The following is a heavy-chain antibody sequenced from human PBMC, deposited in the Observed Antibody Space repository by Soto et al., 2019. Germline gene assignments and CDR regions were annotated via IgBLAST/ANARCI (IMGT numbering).Heavy chain of an antibody. CDR1: GFTFSSYW. CDR3: VRTSLVVAAATREDY. CDR2: INSDGSST. J-gene: IGHJ4*02. D-gene: IGHD2-15*01. Sequence: PGGSLRLSCAASGFTFSSYWRHWVRQAPGKGLVWVSRINSDGSSTSYADSVKGRCTISRDNAKNTLYLQMNSLRAEDTAVYYCVRTSLVVAAATREDYWGQGTLVTVPS. V-gene: IGHV3-74*01.